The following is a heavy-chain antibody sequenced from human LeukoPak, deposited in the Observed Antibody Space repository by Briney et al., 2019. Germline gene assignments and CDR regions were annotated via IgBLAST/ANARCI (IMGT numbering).Heavy chain of an antibody. CDR2: IYYSGST. D-gene: IGHD3-16*02. Sequence: PSETLSLTCTVSGGSISSHYWSWIRQPPGKGLEWIGYIYYSGSTNYNPSLKSRVTISVDTSKNQFSLKLSSVTAADTAVYYCARDHIGWNQFSLWFDPWGQGTLVTVSS. V-gene: IGHV4-59*11. CDR1: GGSISSHY. J-gene: IGHJ5*02. CDR3: ARDHIGWNQFSLWFDP.